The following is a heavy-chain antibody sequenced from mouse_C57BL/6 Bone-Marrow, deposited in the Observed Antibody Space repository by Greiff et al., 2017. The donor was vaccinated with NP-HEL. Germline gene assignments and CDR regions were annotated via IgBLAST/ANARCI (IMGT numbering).Heavy chain of an antibody. CDR1: GYTFTSYW. CDR2: IHPSDSDT. V-gene: IGHV1-74*01. D-gene: IGHD1-1*01. J-gene: IGHJ4*01. CDR3: AMGYYGGSGYCYARDY. Sequence: QVQLQQPGAELVKPGASVKVSCKPSGYTFTSYWMHWVKQRPGQGLEWIGRIHPSDSDTTYNQQFKGKATLTVAKSSSTASMQLSSLTSEDSAVFYGAMGYYGGSGYCYARDYWGQGTSVTVSS.